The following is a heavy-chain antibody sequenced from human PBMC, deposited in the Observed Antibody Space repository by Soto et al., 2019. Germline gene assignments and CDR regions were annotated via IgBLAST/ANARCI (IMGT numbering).Heavy chain of an antibody. V-gene: IGHV3-15*07. CDR2: IKSKTDGGTT. CDR3: TTQQITIFGVVIGPLAMDV. Sequence: GSLRLSCAASGFTFSNAWMNWVRQAPGKGLEWVGRIKSKTDGGTTDYAAPVKGRFTISRDDSKNTLYLQMNSLKTEDTAVYYCTTQQITIFGVVIGPLAMDVWGQGTTVTVSS. D-gene: IGHD3-3*01. J-gene: IGHJ6*02. CDR1: GFTFSNAW.